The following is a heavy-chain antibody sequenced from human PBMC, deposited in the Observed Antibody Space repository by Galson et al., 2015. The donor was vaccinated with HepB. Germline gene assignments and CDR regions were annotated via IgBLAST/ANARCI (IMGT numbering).Heavy chain of an antibody. J-gene: IGHJ3*02. CDR3: ATIRVGYCITTSCKADDFDI. V-gene: IGHV1-46*01. CDR2: INPSGGRT. Sequence: SVKVSCKASGYTFSTYYIHWVRQAPGQGLEWMGLINPSGGRTTYAKTFQDRVTMTRDTSTSTVHMELSSLRSEDTAVYYCATIRVGYCITTSCKADDFDIWGQGTMVTVSS. CDR1: GYTFSTYY. D-gene: IGHD2-2*01.